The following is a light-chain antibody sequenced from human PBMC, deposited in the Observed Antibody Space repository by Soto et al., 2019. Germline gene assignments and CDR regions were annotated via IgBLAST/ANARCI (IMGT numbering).Light chain of an antibody. CDR2: YAS. Sequence: EIMMTQSPATLSVSPGERATLSCRASQSASNNIAWYQQKPGQAPRLLIYYASTRATGIPARFSGSGSGTEFTLTISTLQSEDFALYYCQQYNNWPPITFGQGTRLEIK. CDR1: QSASNN. V-gene: IGKV3-15*01. CDR3: QQYNNWPPIT. J-gene: IGKJ5*01.